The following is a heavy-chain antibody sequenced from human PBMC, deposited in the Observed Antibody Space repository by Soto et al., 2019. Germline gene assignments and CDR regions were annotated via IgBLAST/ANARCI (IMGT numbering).Heavy chain of an antibody. D-gene: IGHD6-19*01. J-gene: IGHJ5*02. CDR2: IWYDGSNK. Sequence: QVQLVESGGGVVQPGRSLRLSCAASGFTFSSYGMHWVRQAPGKGLEWVAVIWYDGSNKYYADSVKGRFTISRDNSKNTLYLQLNSLRDEDTAVYYCARSGEWLRLGWFDPWGQGTLVTVSS. V-gene: IGHV3-33*01. CDR1: GFTFSSYG. CDR3: ARSGEWLRLGWFDP.